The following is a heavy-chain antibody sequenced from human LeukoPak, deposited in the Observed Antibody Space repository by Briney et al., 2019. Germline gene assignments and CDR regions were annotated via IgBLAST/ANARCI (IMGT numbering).Heavy chain of an antibody. CDR2: IRSKANSYAT. CDR1: GFTFSGSV. Sequence: GGSLRLSCAASGFTFSGSVMHWVRQASGKGLEWVGRIRSKANSYATAYAASVKGRFTISRDDSKNTAYLQMNSLKTEDTAVYYCTRLGGYYYYGMDVWGQGTTVTVSS. CDR3: TRLGGYYYYGMDV. J-gene: IGHJ6*02. D-gene: IGHD2-15*01. V-gene: IGHV3-73*01.